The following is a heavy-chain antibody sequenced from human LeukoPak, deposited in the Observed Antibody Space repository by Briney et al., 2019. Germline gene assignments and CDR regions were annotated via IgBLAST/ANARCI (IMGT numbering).Heavy chain of an antibody. D-gene: IGHD3-10*01. Sequence: KSGGSLRLSCAASGFTFSSYSMNWVRQAPGKGLEWVSSISSSSSYIYYADSVKGRFTISRDNAKNSLYLQMNGLRAEDTAVYYCASATYMVRGVTYYFDYWGQGTLVTVSS. CDR1: GFTFSSYS. V-gene: IGHV3-21*01. CDR3: ASATYMVRGVTYYFDY. CDR2: ISSSSSYI. J-gene: IGHJ4*02.